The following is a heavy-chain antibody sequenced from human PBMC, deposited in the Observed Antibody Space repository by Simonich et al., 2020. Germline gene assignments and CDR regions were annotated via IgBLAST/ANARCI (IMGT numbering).Heavy chain of an antibody. CDR1: GYTFTGYY. D-gene: IGHD2-21*01. J-gene: IGHJ3*02. Sequence: QVQLVQSGAEVKKPGASVKVSCKASGYTFTGYYMHRGRQAPGQGREGMGRINPNRGGTNYAQKFQGRVTMTRDTSISTAYMELSRLRSDDTAVYYCARNGLVGILKAFDIWGQGTMVTVSS. V-gene: IGHV1-2*06. CDR2: INPNRGGT. CDR3: ARNGLVGILKAFDI.